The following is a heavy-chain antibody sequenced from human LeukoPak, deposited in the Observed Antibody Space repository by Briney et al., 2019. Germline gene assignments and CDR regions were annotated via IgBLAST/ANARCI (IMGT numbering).Heavy chain of an antibody. V-gene: IGHV3-7*01. Sequence: PGGSLRLSCAASGFIFSSCWMSWVRQSPGKGLDWVANIKPDGSEKYYVDSVKGRFTISRDNAKNALYLEMNSLRVGDTAVYYCARERMYSGSGSTYPYYDYWGQGTLVTVSS. J-gene: IGHJ4*02. D-gene: IGHD3-10*01. CDR3: ARERMYSGSGSTYPYYDY. CDR1: GFIFSSCW. CDR2: IKPDGSEK.